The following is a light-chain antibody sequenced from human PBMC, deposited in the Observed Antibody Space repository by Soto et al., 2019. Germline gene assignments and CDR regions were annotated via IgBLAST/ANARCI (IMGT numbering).Light chain of an antibody. J-gene: IGLJ1*01. V-gene: IGLV2-18*01. CDR1: SSDVGSYNR. Sequence: QSALTQTPSVSGSPGQSVTISCTGTSSDVGSYNRVSWYQQPPGTAPRLMIYAVTNRPSGVPDRFSGSKSGNTASLTISGLQAEDEADYYCSLYTGSSYVFGTGTKVNVL. CDR2: AVT. CDR3: SLYTGSSYV.